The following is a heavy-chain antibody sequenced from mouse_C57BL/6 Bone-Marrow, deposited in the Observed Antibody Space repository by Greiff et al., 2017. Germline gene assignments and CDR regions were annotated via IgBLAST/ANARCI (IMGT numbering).Heavy chain of an antibody. CDR1: GYTFTDYN. V-gene: IGHV1-18*01. J-gene: IGHJ2*01. Sequence: VQLQQSGPELVKPGASVKIPCKASGYTFTDYNMDWVKQSHGKSLEWIGDINPNNGGTIYNQKFKGKATLTVDKSSSTAYMELRSLTSEDTAVYYCARKGSSGYGNYFDYWGQGTTLTVSS. CDR2: INPNNGGT. D-gene: IGHD3-2*02. CDR3: ARKGSSGYGNYFDY.